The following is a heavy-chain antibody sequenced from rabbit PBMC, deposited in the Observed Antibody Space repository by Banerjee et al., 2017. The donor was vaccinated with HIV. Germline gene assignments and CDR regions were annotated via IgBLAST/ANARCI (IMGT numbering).Heavy chain of an antibody. CDR2: INTSSGNT. Sequence: QEQLEESGGDLVKPGGSLTLSCKASGFDFRNYYMCWVRQAPGKGLEWIACINTSSGNTVYATWAKGRFTISRTSSTTVALQMTSLTAADTATYFCARDLAGVIGWNFNLWCPGTLVTVS. D-gene: IGHD4-1*01. CDR1: GFDFRNYY. V-gene: IGHV1S45*01. CDR3: ARDLAGVIGWNFNL. J-gene: IGHJ4*01.